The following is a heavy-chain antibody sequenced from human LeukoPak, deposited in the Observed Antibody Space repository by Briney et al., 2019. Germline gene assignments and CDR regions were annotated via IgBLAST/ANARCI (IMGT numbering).Heavy chain of an antibody. CDR1: GFTFTSDA. CDR2: TVSRGTT. CDR3: AKVYGDYSYYFDY. V-gene: IGHV3-23*01. Sequence: GGSLRLSCVASGFTFTSDAMNWVRQAPGKGLEWVSSTVSRGTTQYADSVKGRFTVSRDTSKNTLYLQMNSLRVEDTAVYYCAKVYGDYSYYFDYWGQGTLVTVSS. D-gene: IGHD4-17*01. J-gene: IGHJ4*02.